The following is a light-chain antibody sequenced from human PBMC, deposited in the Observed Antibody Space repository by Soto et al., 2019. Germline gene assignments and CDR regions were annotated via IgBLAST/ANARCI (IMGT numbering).Light chain of an antibody. CDR1: QSVSRY. CDR2: DAS. Sequence: DIVLTQSPATLSLSPGERATLSCRASQSVSRYFAWYQQKPGQAPRLLIYDASNRATGIPARFSGSGSGTDFSLTINILQPEDFAVYYCQHRHNFGPGTKVDFK. CDR3: QHRHN. V-gene: IGKV3-11*01. J-gene: IGKJ3*01.